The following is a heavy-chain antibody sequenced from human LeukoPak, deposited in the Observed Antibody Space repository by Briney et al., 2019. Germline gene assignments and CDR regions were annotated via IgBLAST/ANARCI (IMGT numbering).Heavy chain of an antibody. CDR3: ARVDRTTVTTY. J-gene: IGHJ4*02. V-gene: IGHV3-48*03. CDR2: ISSSGSTI. Sequence: GGSLRLSCAASGFTFSSYEMNWVRQAPGKGLEWVSYISSSGSTIYYADSVKGRFTISRDNAKNSLYLQMNSLRAEDTAVYCCARVDRTTVTTYWGQGTLVTVSS. CDR1: GFTFSSYE. D-gene: IGHD4-17*01.